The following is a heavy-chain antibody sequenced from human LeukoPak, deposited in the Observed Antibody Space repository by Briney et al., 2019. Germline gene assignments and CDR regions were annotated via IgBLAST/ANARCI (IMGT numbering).Heavy chain of an antibody. Sequence: SGGSLRLSCAASGFRFSVYWMHWVRQVPGKGPEWISRISSDGAITAYADSVKGRFTVSRDNAKNTLFLQMNSLRAEDTAVYYCAKGDTTWELPHDYWGQGTLVTVSS. CDR3: AKGDTTWELPHDY. CDR1: GFRFSVYW. V-gene: IGHV3-74*01. J-gene: IGHJ4*02. D-gene: IGHD1-26*01. CDR2: ISSDGAIT.